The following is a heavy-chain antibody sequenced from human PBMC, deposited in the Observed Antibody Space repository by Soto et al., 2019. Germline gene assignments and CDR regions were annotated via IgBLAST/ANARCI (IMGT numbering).Heavy chain of an antibody. CDR3: ARSSTRTKTFDY. D-gene: IGHD2-2*01. CDR2: LNPSGGST. V-gene: IGHV1-46*01. CDR1: GYTFISYS. Sequence: QVQLVQSGAEVKKPGASVKVSCKASGYTFISYSMHWVRQAPGQRLEWMGTLNPSGGSTKYSHKFQGSVTMTRDTSTRTVYMEVTSLTSEDTAVYFCARSSTRTKTFDYWGQGTLVTVSS. J-gene: IGHJ4*02.